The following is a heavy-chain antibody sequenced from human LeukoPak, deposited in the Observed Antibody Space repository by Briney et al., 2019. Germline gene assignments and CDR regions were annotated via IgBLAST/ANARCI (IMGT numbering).Heavy chain of an antibody. V-gene: IGHV4-39*01. CDR2: IYYSGST. Sequence: SETLSLTCTVSGGSISSSSYYWGWIRQPPGKGLEWIGSIYYSGSTYYNPSLKSRVTISVDTSKNQFSLKLSSVTAADTAVYYCARLNLDIAAAGGDFDYWGQGTLVTVSS. CDR3: ARLNLDIAAAGGDFDY. D-gene: IGHD6-13*01. J-gene: IGHJ4*02. CDR1: GGSISSSSYY.